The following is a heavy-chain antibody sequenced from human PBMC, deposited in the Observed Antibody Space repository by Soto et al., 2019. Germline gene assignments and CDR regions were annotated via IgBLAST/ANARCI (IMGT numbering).Heavy chain of an antibody. CDR3: VHRGRGWYVDY. V-gene: IGHV2-5*02. D-gene: IGHD1-26*01. J-gene: IGHJ4*02. CDR2: IFWDDDQ. CDR1: GFSLSTSGVG. Sequence: QITLKESGPTLVKPTQTLTLTCTFSGFSLSTSGVGVAGIRQPPGKALEWLALIFWDDDQRYNPSLKSRLSITKNTSKNQVVLTMTNMDPVDTATYYCVHRGRGWYVDYWGQGTLVTVSS.